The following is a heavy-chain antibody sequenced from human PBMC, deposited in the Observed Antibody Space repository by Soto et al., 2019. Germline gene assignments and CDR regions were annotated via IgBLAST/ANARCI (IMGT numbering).Heavy chain of an antibody. Sequence: SETLSLTCAVYGGSFSGYYWSWIRQPPGKGLEWIGEINHSGSTNYNPSLKSRVTISVDTSKNQFSLKLSSVTAADTAVYYCARHRLRPKFDYWGQGTMVTVSS. CDR1: GGSFSGYY. D-gene: IGHD4-17*01. CDR2: INHSGST. CDR3: ARHRLRPKFDY. V-gene: IGHV4-34*01. J-gene: IGHJ4*02.